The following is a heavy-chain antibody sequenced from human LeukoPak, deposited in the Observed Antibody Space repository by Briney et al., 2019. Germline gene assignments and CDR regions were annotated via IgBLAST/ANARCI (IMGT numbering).Heavy chain of an antibody. V-gene: IGHV3-23*01. Sequence: GGSLRLSCAAPGFTFSSYAMSWVRQAPGKGLEWVSAISGSGGSTYYADSVKGRFTISRDNSKNTLYLQMNSLRAEDTAVYYCACDSSSWHFDYWGQGTLVTVSS. J-gene: IGHJ4*02. CDR1: GFTFSSYA. CDR2: ISGSGGST. CDR3: ACDSSSWHFDY. D-gene: IGHD6-13*01.